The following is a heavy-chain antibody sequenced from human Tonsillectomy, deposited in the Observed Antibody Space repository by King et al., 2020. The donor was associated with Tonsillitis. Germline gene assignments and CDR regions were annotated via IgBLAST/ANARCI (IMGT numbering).Heavy chain of an antibody. Sequence: VQLVESGGGLVQPGGSLRLSCAASGFTFSSYAMSWVRQAPGKGLEWVSAISGSGGSTYYADSVKGRFTISRENSKNTLYMQMNSLRAEDTAVYYCAKEGPGQGYYYYYMDVWGKGTTVTVSS. CDR1: GFTFSSYA. V-gene: IGHV3-23*04. J-gene: IGHJ6*03. CDR2: ISGSGGST. CDR3: AKEGPGQGYYYYYMDV.